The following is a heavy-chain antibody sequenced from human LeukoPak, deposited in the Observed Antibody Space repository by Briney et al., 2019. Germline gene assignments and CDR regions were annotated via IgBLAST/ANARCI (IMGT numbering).Heavy chain of an antibody. D-gene: IGHD6-19*01. CDR3: AKQRYSSGWYDIYFDY. CDR1: GFTFSTYA. CDR2: ISSSSSYI. Sequence: GGSLRLSCAASGFTFSTYAMTWLRQAPGKGLEWVSSISSSSSYIYYADSVKGRFTISRDNSKNTLNLQMNSLRAEDTAVYYCAKQRYSSGWYDIYFDYWGQGTLVTVSS. J-gene: IGHJ4*02. V-gene: IGHV3-23*01.